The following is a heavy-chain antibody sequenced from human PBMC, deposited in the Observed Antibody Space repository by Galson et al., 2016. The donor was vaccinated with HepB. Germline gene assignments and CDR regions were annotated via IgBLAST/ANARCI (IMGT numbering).Heavy chain of an antibody. CDR2: IYPGDSET. Sequence: QSGAEVKKPGESLKISCKASGFSFHTYWIAWVRQMPGKGLEWMGLIYPGDSETRYNPSFQGQVTFSADKSISTAYLQWSSLKASDTAMYYCARQSQMGSNWDNVDYGGQGTLVTVSS. CDR3: ARQSQMGSNWDNVDY. J-gene: IGHJ4*02. V-gene: IGHV5-51*01. CDR1: GFSFHTYW. D-gene: IGHD6-13*01.